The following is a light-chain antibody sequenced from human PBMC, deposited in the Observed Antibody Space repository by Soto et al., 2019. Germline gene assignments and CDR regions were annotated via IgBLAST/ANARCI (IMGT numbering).Light chain of an antibody. CDR2: LNSDGSH. CDR3: CSYGGSNNFVL. J-gene: IGLJ2*01. CDR1: SGHSNYA. V-gene: IGLV4-69*01. Sequence: QSVLTQSPSASASLGASVKLTCTLSSGHSNYAIAWHQQQPEKGPRYLMNLNSDGSHTKGDGIPDRFSGSSSGAERYLTISSLQSEDEADYYCCSYGGSNNFVLFGGGTKLTVL.